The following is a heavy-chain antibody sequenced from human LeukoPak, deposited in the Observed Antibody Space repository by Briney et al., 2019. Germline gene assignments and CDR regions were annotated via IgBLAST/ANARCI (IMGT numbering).Heavy chain of an antibody. D-gene: IGHD3-3*01. CDR2: ISPKSGVT. J-gene: IGHJ4*02. V-gene: IGHV1-2*02. CDR3: ARGGDFWSGYYTGNYFDY. Sequence: ASVKVSCKASGYTFTDYYMHWVRQAPGQGLEWMGWISPKSGVTDYAQKFQGRVTLTRDTSISTAYMELSSLKSDDTAVYYCARGGDFWSGYYTGNYFDYWGQGTLVTVSS. CDR1: GYTFTDYY.